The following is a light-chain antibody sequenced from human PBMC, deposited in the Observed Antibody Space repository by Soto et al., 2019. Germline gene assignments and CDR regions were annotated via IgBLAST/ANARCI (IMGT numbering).Light chain of an antibody. CDR3: QQSYSTLALT. V-gene: IGKV1-39*01. Sequence: DIQMTQSPSSLSASVGDRVTITCRASQSISSYLNWYQQKPGKAPKLLIYAASSLQSGVPSRFGGSGSGTDFTLTISSLQPEDFATYFCQQSYSTLALTFGGGTKVDIK. J-gene: IGKJ4*01. CDR2: AAS. CDR1: QSISSY.